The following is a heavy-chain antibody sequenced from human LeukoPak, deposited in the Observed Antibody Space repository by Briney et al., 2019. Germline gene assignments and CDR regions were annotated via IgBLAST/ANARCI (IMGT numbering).Heavy chain of an antibody. Sequence: ALVKVSCKASGYTFTAYYVHWVRQAPGQGLEWMGWINPNTGGTNYAQKFQGRVTMTKDTSINAAYMELNKLTSDDTAVYYCGRGNKSFDPRGQGTLVTVSS. CDR3: GRGNKSFDP. V-gene: IGHV1-2*02. J-gene: IGHJ5*02. CDR1: GYTFTAYY. CDR2: INPNTGGT.